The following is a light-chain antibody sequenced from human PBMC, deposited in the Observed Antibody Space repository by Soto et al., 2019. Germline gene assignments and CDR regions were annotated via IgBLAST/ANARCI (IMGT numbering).Light chain of an antibody. CDR2: GPS. CDR3: QQYGTSPLT. CDR1: QSVPSNY. V-gene: IGKV3-20*01. Sequence: EIVLTQSPGTLSLSPGERATLSCRASQSVPSNYLAWFQQKPGQAPRLVIYGPSTRATGMPARFSGSGSGTDFTLTVSRLEPEDFAVYYCQQYGTSPLTFGGGTKVEIK. J-gene: IGKJ4*01.